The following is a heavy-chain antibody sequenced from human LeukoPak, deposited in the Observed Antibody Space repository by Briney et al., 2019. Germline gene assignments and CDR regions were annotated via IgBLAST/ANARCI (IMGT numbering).Heavy chain of an antibody. CDR3: ARDYDSSGYDYYYYMDV. Sequence: GGSLRLSCAASGFTFSSYGMSWVRQAPGKGLEWVANIKQDGSEKYYVDSVKGRFTISRDNAKNSLYLQMNSLRAEDTAVYYCARDYDSSGYDYYYYMDVWGKGTTVTVSS. D-gene: IGHD3-22*01. CDR2: IKQDGSEK. J-gene: IGHJ6*03. V-gene: IGHV3-7*01. CDR1: GFTFSSYG.